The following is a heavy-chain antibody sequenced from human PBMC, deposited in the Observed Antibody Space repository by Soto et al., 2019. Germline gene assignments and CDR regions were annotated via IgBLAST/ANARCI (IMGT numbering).Heavy chain of an antibody. Sequence: GASVKVSCKASGYTFTGYYMHWVRQAPGQGLEWMGWINPNSGGTNYAQKFQGRVTMTRDTSISTAYMELSRLRSDGTAVYYCARVRIAARPREYYYYGMDVWGQGTTVTVSS. CDR2: INPNSGGT. CDR3: ARVRIAARPREYYYYGMDV. V-gene: IGHV1-2*02. J-gene: IGHJ6*02. CDR1: GYTFTGYY. D-gene: IGHD6-6*01.